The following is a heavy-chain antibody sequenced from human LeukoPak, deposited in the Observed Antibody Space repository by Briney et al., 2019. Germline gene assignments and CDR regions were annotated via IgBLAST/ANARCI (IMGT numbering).Heavy chain of an antibody. J-gene: IGHJ6*04. CDR2: IYTSGST. V-gene: IGHV4-61*02. CDR3: ARDVGYCSSTSCYYYYYGMDV. Sequence: SETLSLTCTVSGGSISSGSYYWSWIRQPAGKGLEWIGLIYTSGSTNYNPSLKSRVTISVDTSKNQFSLKLSSVTAADTAVYYCARDVGYCSSTSCYYYYYGMDVWGKGTTVTVSS. CDR1: GGSISSGSYY. D-gene: IGHD2-2*03.